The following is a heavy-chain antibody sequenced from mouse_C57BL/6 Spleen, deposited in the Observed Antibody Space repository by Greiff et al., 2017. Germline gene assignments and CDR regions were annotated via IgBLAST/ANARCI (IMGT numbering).Heavy chain of an antibody. J-gene: IGHJ4*01. CDR3: ARPFITTVVDAMDY. V-gene: IGHV5-17*01. CDR1: GFTFSDYG. Sequence: EVMLVESGGGLVKPGGSLKLSCAASGFTFSDYGMHWVRQAPEKGLEWVAYISSGSSTIYYADTVKGRFTISRDNAKNTLFLQMTSLRSEDTAMYYCARPFITTVVDAMDYWGQGTSVTVSS. D-gene: IGHD1-1*01. CDR2: ISSGSSTI.